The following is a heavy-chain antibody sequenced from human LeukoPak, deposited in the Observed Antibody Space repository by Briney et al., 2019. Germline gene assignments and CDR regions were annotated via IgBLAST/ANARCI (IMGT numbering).Heavy chain of an antibody. J-gene: IGHJ4*02. CDR2: IYPGDSDT. Sequence: GESLKISCKGSGYSFSIYWIGWVRQMPGKGLEWMGIIYPGDSDTRYSPSFQGQVTISVDESINTAYLQWSSLEASDTAMYYCARQYGRPFDYWGQGTLVTVSS. CDR1: GYSFSIYW. V-gene: IGHV5-51*01. D-gene: IGHD4-17*01. CDR3: ARQYGRPFDY.